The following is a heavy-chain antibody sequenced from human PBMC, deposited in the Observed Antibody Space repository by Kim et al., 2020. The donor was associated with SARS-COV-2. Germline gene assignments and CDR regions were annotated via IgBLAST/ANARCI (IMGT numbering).Heavy chain of an antibody. J-gene: IGHJ4*02. CDR1: GFTFSSYE. CDR2: ISSSGSTI. CDR3: ARGRSGVVVAVNFDY. Sequence: GGSLRLSCAASGFTFSSYEMNWVRQAPGKGLEWVSYISSSGSTIYYADSVKGRFTISRDNAKNSLYLQMNSLRAEDTAVYYCARGRSGVVVAVNFDYWGQGTLVTVSS. V-gene: IGHV3-48*03. D-gene: IGHD2-15*01.